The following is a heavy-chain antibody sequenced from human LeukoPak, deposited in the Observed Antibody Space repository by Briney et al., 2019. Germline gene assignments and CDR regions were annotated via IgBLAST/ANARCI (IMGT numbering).Heavy chain of an antibody. V-gene: IGHV4-39*01. J-gene: IGHJ6*03. Sequence: PSETLSLTCTVSGGSISSSSYYWGWIRQPPGKGLEWIGSIYYSGSTFYNPSLKSRVTISVDTSKNQFSLKLSSVTATDTAVYYWAKTQTRVVWGKGTTVTVSS. CDR1: GGSISSSSYY. D-gene: IGHD3-10*01. CDR2: IYYSGST. CDR3: AKTQTRVV.